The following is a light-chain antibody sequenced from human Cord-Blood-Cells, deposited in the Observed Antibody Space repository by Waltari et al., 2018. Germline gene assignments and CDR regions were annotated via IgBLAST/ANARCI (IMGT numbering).Light chain of an antibody. V-gene: IGKV1-5*03. CDR1: QSISSW. CDR3: QQYNSYRWT. J-gene: IGKJ1*01. CDR2: KAS. Sequence: DIQMTQSPSTLSASVGDRVTITCRASQSISSWLAWYQQKPWKAPKLLIYKASSLERGVPSRFSGSGSGTEFTLTISSLQPDDFATYYCQQYNSYRWTFGQGTKVEIK.